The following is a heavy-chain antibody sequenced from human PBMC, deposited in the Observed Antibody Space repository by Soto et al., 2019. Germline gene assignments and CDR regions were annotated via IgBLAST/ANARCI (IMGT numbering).Heavy chain of an antibody. Sequence: QVQRVQSGAEVKKPGASVKVSCKASGYTFTSYAMHWVRQAPGQRLEWMGWINAGNGNTKSSQKFQGRVTITRDTSGGRASMELSSLRSEDTAVYYCAGGPGGRDGPGDYWGQGTLFTVSS. J-gene: IGHJ4*02. CDR2: INAGNGNT. CDR3: AGGPGGRDGPGDY. CDR1: GYTFTSYA. D-gene: IGHD2-15*01. V-gene: IGHV1-3*01.